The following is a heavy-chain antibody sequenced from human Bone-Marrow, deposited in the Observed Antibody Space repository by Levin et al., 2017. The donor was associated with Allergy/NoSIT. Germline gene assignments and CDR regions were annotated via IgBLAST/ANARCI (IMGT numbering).Heavy chain of an antibody. CDR2: ISYDGSNK. CDR1: GFTFSSYG. V-gene: IGHV3-30*18. D-gene: IGHD3-22*01. J-gene: IGHJ4*02. CDR3: AKAHHSSGYGTLVDY. Sequence: GGSLRLSCAASGFTFSSYGMHWVRQAPGKGLEWVAVISYDGSNKYYADSVKGRFTISRDNSKNTLYLQMNSLRAEDTAVYYCAKAHHSSGYGTLVDYWGQGTLVTVSS.